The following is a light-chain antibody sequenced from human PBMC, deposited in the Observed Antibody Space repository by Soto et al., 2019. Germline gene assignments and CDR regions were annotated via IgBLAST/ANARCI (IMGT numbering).Light chain of an antibody. V-gene: IGKV3-15*01. CDR1: QSVSSL. CDR2: RAS. Sequence: EVVMTPSPATLSLSPGERATLSCRASQSVSSLLAWYQQKPGQAPRLLIYRASTRASGISGRFSGSGSGTEFTLTITSLQSEDFGVYYCQQYNEWPITFGQGTRLEI. CDR3: QQYNEWPIT. J-gene: IGKJ5*01.